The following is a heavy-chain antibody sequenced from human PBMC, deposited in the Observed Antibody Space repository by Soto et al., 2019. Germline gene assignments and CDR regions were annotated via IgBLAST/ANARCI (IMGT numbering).Heavy chain of an antibody. V-gene: IGHV4-31*03. J-gene: IGHJ6*02. CDR2: IYYSGST. D-gene: IGHD5-18*01. Sequence: SETLSLTCTVSGGSISSGGYYWSWIRQHPGKGLEWIGYIYYSGSTYYNPSLKSRVTISVDTSKNQFSLKLSSVTAADTAVYYCARRGYSYGYHYYYYGMDVGGQGTTVTVSS. CDR1: GGSISSGGYY. CDR3: ARRGYSYGYHYYYYGMDV.